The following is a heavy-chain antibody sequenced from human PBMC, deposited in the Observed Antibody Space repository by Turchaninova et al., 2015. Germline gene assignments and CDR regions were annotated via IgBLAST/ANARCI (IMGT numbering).Heavy chain of an antibody. V-gene: IGHV3-30*09. CDR1: GMPFSSYA. Sequence: QVQLVESGGGVVQPGGSLGLSWAAGGMPFSSYAMHWVRQAPGKGLEGVELISYDGNMKYYAGSVKGRFAISRDNSKNTLYVQMTSLRAEDTAVYYCARDLRTTIVAGFNYFDSWGQGTLVTVSS. D-gene: IGHD3-3*01. CDR2: ISYDGNMK. J-gene: IGHJ4*02. CDR3: ARDLRTTIVAGFNYFDS.